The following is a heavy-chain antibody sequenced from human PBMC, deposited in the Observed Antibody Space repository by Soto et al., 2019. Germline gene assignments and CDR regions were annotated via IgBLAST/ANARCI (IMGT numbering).Heavy chain of an antibody. J-gene: IGHJ4*02. D-gene: IGHD2-15*01. CDR1: GGSIISGY. CDR3: AGLRGYAGSPIDY. CDR2: ISYSGNT. Sequence: SETLSLTCTVSGGSIISGYWSWIRQPPGKGLEWIGYISYSGNTNYNPSLKSRVTMSVDTPKNQFSLRLSSVTAADTAVYYCAGLRGYAGSPIDYWGQGTLVTVSS. V-gene: IGHV4-59*01.